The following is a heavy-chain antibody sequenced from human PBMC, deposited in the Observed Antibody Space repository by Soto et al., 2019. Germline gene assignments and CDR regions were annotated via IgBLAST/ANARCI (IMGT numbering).Heavy chain of an antibody. J-gene: IGHJ1*01. V-gene: IGHV3-21*06. CDR1: GFMFSAYT. D-gene: IGHD3-16*01. Sequence: PGGSLRLSCAASGFMFSAYTMNWVRQAPGKGVEWRSSISDDSSYIDYADSRRGRFTVSRNNARNSLYLQIDSLGVEDTAVYYCATPYYFNHWGPGTLVTVSS. CDR2: ISDDSSYI. CDR3: ATPYYFNH.